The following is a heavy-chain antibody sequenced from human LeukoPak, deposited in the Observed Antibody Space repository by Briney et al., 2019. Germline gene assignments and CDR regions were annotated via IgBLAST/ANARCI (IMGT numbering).Heavy chain of an antibody. Sequence: SETLSITCTVSGGSISSYYWSWIRQPAGKGLEWIGRIYTSGSTNYNPSLMSRVTMSVDTSKNQFSLKLSSVTAADTAVYYCAREVVVIDYYYYMDVWGKGTTVTVSS. CDR3: AREVVVIDYYYYMDV. CDR1: GGSISSYY. CDR2: IYTSGST. V-gene: IGHV4-4*07. J-gene: IGHJ6*03. D-gene: IGHD2-21*01.